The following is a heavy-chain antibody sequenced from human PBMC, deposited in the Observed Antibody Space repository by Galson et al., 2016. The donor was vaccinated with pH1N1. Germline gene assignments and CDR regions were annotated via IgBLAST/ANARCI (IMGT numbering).Heavy chain of an antibody. J-gene: IGHJ5*02. Sequence: SETLSLTCTVSGGSVSSSNYYWSWIRQPPGKGLEWIGYIYYTGSTNYTPSLKSRVTISLDTSKNQFSLRLSSVTAADTAVYYCASSTCGDYVGWVDPWGQGTLVTVSS. CDR1: GGSVSSSNYY. D-gene: IGHD4-17*01. V-gene: IGHV4-61*01. CDR3: ASSTCGDYVGWVDP. CDR2: IYYTGST.